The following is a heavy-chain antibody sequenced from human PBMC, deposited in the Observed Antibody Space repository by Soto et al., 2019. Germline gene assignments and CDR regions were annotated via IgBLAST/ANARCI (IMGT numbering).Heavy chain of an antibody. D-gene: IGHD6-19*01. CDR2: ISDAGERT. J-gene: IGHJ4*02. CDR3: AKDYSSVWSRGIDV. CDR1: GFTFSNHA. Sequence: ESVGGLAQPGGSLRLSCAATGFTFSNHAMTWVRRAAGKGLEWVSGISDAGERTYYADSVRGRFTVSRDNSKNTLYLQMNTLRGEDTAVYYCAKDYSSVWSRGIDVWGQGTLVTVSS. V-gene: IGHV3-23*01.